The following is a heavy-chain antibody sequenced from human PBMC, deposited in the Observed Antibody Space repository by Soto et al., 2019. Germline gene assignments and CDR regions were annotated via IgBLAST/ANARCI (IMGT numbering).Heavy chain of an antibody. D-gene: IGHD2-2*01. CDR3: AREGYCSSTSCRDYYYYYGMDV. J-gene: IGHJ6*02. Sequence: SVKVSCKASGYTFTSYGISWVRQAPGQGLEWMGWISAYNGNTNYAQKLQGRVTMTTDTSTSTAYMELRSLRSDDTAVYYCAREGYCSSTSCRDYYYYYGMDVWGQGTTVTVSS. V-gene: IGHV1-18*01. CDR2: ISAYNGNT. CDR1: GYTFTSYG.